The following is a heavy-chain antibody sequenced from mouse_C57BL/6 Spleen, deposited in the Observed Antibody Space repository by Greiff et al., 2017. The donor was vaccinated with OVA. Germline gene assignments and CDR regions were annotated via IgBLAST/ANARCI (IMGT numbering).Heavy chain of an antibody. CDR1: GYAFSSYW. J-gene: IGHJ1*03. CDR2: IYPGAGDT. V-gene: IGHV1-80*01. CDR3: ARGGYSGWYFDV. Sequence: QVHVKQSGAELVKPGASVKISCKASGYAFSSYWMNWVKQRPGKGLEWIGQIYPGAGDTTYNGKFKGKATLTADKSSSTAYMQLSSLTSEDSAVYFCARGGYSGWYFDVWGTGTTVTVSS. D-gene: IGHD3-2*02.